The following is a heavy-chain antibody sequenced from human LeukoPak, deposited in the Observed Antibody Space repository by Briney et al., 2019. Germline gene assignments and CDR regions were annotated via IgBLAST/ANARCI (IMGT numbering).Heavy chain of an antibody. CDR1: AFIFRSYA. CDR2: ISGSGGST. J-gene: IGHJ4*02. CDR3: AKPKDNSLYCFDY. Sequence: PGGSLTLTCAASAFIFRSYAMSWVRQAGGKGLEWVSAISGSGGSTYYADAVKGRFTISRDNSKNTLYLQMSSLRAEDTAVYYCAKPKDNSLYCFDYWGQGTLVTVSS. D-gene: IGHD1-20*01. V-gene: IGHV3-23*01.